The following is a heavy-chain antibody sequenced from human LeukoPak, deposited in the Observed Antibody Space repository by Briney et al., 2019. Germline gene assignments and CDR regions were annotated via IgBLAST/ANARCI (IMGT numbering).Heavy chain of an antibody. V-gene: IGHV1-2*02. CDR1: GYTFTGYY. D-gene: IGHD3-10*01. CDR3: ARDHRSGSYYFDY. CDR2: INPNSGGT. Sequence: VASVKVSCKASGYTFTGYYMHWVRQAPGQGLEWMGWINPNSGGTNYAQKFQGRVTMTRDTSISTAYMELSRLRSDDTAVYYCARDHRSGSYYFDYWGQGTLVTVSS. J-gene: IGHJ4*02.